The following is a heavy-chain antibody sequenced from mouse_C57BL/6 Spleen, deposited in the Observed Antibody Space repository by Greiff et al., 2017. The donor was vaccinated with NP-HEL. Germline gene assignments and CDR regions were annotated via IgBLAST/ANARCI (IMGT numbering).Heavy chain of an antibody. CDR3: ARSHYDYDGGYFDY. V-gene: IGHV1-64*01. CDR2: IHPNSGST. D-gene: IGHD2-4*01. CDR1: GYTFTSYW. Sequence: VQLQQPGAELVKPGASVKLSCKASGYTFTSYWMHWVKQRPGQGLEWIGMIHPNSGSTNYNEKFKSKATLTVDKSSSTAYMQLSSLTSEDSAVYYCARSHYDYDGGYFDYWGQGTTLTVSS. J-gene: IGHJ2*01.